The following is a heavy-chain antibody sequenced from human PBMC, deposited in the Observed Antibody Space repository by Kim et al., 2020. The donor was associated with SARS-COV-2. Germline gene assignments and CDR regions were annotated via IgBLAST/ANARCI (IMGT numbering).Heavy chain of an antibody. Sequence: GGSLRLSCAASGFTFDDYAMHWVRQAPGKGLEWVSGISWNSGSIGYADSVKGRFTISRDNAKNSLYLQMNSLRAEDTALYYCAKDIGYYGMDVWGQGTTVTVSS. CDR1: GFTFDDYA. V-gene: IGHV3-9*01. J-gene: IGHJ6*02. CDR3: AKDIGYYGMDV. CDR2: ISWNSGSI.